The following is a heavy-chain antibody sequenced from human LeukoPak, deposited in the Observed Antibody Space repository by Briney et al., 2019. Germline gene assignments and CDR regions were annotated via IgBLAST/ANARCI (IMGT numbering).Heavy chain of an antibody. Sequence: ALVKVSCKASGYTFTGYYMHWVRQAPGQGLEWMGWINPNSGDTNYAQKFQGRVTVTRDTSISTAHMELSGLTSDDTAVYYCARTAFQFGQYFYYMNVWGTGTTVTVSS. V-gene: IGHV1-2*02. CDR1: GYTFTGYY. CDR2: INPNSGDT. CDR3: ARTAFQFGQYFYYMNV. D-gene: IGHD3-3*02. J-gene: IGHJ6*03.